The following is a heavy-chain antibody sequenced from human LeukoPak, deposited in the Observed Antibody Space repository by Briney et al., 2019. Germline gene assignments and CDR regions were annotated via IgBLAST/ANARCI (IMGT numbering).Heavy chain of an antibody. J-gene: IGHJ4*02. CDR3: ASEDGY. Sequence: GSLRLSCTTSGFTFTTYWMSWVRQAPGKGLEWVANIKQDGSEKYYVDSVKGRFTISRDNAKNSLYLQMNSLRAEDTAVYYCASEDGYWGQGTLVTVSS. CDR1: GFTFTTYW. CDR2: IKQDGSEK. V-gene: IGHV3-7*01.